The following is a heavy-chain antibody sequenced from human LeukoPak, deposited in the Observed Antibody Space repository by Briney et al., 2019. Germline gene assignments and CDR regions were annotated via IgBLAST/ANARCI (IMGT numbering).Heavy chain of an antibody. J-gene: IGHJ4*02. CDR3: ARGGPIYCSGDSCYPGDY. D-gene: IGHD2-15*01. V-gene: IGHV3-30*04. Sequence: GGSLRLSCAASGFTFSSYAMHWVRQAPGKGLEWVAVISYDGSNKYYADSVKGRFTISRDNSKNTLYLQMNSLRAEDTAVYYCARGGPIYCSGDSCYPGDYWGQGTLVTVSS. CDR1: GFTFSSYA. CDR2: ISYDGSNK.